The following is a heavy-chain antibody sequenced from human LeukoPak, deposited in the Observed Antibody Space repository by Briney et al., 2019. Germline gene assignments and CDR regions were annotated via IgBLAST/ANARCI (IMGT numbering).Heavy chain of an antibody. CDR2: IYYSRST. D-gene: IGHD3-22*01. V-gene: IGHV4-59*01. Sequence: SETLSLTCTVSGGSISSYYWSWIRQPPGKGLEWIGYIYYSRSTNYNPSLKSRVTISVDTSKNQFSLKLSSVTAADTAVYYCARGLYYDSSGSDFDYWGQGTLVTVSS. CDR1: GGSISSYY. CDR3: ARGLYYDSSGSDFDY. J-gene: IGHJ4*02.